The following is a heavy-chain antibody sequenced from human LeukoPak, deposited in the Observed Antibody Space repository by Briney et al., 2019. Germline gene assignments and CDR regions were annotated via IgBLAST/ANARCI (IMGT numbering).Heavy chain of an antibody. CDR2: MNPNSGNT. Sequence: ASVKVSCRASGYTFTSYAMNWVRQAPGQGLEWMGWMNPNSGNTGYAQKFQGRVTMTRNTSISTAYMELSRLRSDDTAVYYCASIYGSGSYWDYWGQGTLVTVSS. D-gene: IGHD3-10*01. CDR3: ASIYGSGSYWDY. CDR1: GYTFTSYA. V-gene: IGHV1-8*02. J-gene: IGHJ4*02.